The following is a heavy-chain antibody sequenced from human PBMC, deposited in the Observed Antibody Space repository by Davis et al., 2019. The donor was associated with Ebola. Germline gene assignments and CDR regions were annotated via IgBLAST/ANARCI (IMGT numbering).Heavy chain of an antibody. D-gene: IGHD5-18*01. CDR1: GGSIISSSSY. V-gene: IGHV4-39*01. CDR3: ARHRRGYSYGYRDISYYYYGMDV. CDR2: IYHSGST. J-gene: IGHJ6*04. Sequence: SETLSLTCTVSGGSIISSSSYWGWIRQPPGKGLEWIGNIYHSGSTFYNPSLKSRVTISVDTSDNQFSLKLGSVTAADTAVYYCARHRRGYSYGYRDISYYYYGMDVWGKGTTVTVSS.